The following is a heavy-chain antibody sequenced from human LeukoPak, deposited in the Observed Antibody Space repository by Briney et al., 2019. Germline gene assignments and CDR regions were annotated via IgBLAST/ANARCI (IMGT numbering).Heavy chain of an antibody. Sequence: GSLRLSCAASGFTFTKYWMTWVRQAPGKGLEWVGNIKQDGSDKNYMDSVKGRFTISRDNTKNSVYLQMSSLRAEDTAVYYCAREVWGPEYWGQGTLVTVSS. V-gene: IGHV3-7*01. J-gene: IGHJ4*02. CDR1: GFTFTKYW. CDR2: IKQDGSDK. D-gene: IGHD1-14*01. CDR3: AREVWGPEY.